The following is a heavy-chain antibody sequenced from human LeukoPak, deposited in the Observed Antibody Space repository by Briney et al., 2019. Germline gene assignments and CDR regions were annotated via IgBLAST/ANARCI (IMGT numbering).Heavy chain of an antibody. J-gene: IGHJ5*02. V-gene: IGHV1-69*05. CDR1: GGTFSSYA. CDR3: ASQDSYYYDSSGHDNWFDP. D-gene: IGHD3-22*01. Sequence: VASVKVSCKASGGTFSSYAISWVRQAPGQGLEWMGRIIPIFGTANYAQKFQGRVTITTDETTSTAYMELSSLRSEDTAVYYCASQDSYYYDSSGHDNWFDPWGQGTLVTVSS. CDR2: IIPIFGTA.